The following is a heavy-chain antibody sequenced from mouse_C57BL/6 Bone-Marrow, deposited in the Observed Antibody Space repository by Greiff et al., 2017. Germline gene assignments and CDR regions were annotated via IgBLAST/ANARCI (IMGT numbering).Heavy chain of an antibody. CDR3: ARGGYGSRSWFAY. CDR2: IWTGGGT. J-gene: IGHJ3*01. Sequence: VQLVESGPGLVAPSQSLSITCTVSGFSFTSYAISWVRQPPGKGLEWLGVIWTGGGTNYNSALKSRLSISKDNSKSQVFLKMYSQQTDDTAGYDCARGGYGSRSWFAYWGQGTMVTVSA. V-gene: IGHV2-9-1*01. CDR1: GFSFTSYA. D-gene: IGHD1-1*01.